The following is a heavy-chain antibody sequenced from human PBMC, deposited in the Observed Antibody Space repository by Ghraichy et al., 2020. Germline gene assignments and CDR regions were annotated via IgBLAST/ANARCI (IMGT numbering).Heavy chain of an antibody. D-gene: IGHD2-15*01. CDR3: AREGRTYYYGMDV. Sequence: GGSLRLSCAASGFTVSSNYMSWVRQAPGKGLEWVSVIYSGGSTYYADSVKGRFTISRDNSKSTLYLQMNSLRAEDTAVYYCAREGRTYYYGMDVWGQGTTVTVSS. CDR1: GFTVSSNY. CDR2: IYSGGST. V-gene: IGHV3-53*01. J-gene: IGHJ6*02.